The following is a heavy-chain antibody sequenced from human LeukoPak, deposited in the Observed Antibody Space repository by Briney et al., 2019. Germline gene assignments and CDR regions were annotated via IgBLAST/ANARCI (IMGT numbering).Heavy chain of an antibody. V-gene: IGHV4-39*07. CDR3: ARRPLLYGSGSYWDH. CDR2: IYYSGST. Sequence: PSETLSLTCTVSGGSISSTSYYWGWIRQPPGKGLELIGSIYYSGSTYYNPSLKSRVTISVDTSKNQFSLKLTSVTAADTAVYYCARRPLLYGSGSYWDHWGQGTLVTVSS. J-gene: IGHJ4*02. D-gene: IGHD3-10*01. CDR1: GGSISSTSYY.